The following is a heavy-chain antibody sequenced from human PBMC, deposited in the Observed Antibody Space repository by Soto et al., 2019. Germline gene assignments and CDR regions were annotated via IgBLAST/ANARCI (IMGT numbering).Heavy chain of an antibody. CDR2: ISSSSSSI. Sequence: EVPLVESGGGLVQPGGSLRLSCAASEFTYKNYGMNWVRQAPGKGLEWVSYISSSSSSIDYADSVKGRFTISRDNAKSSLYLQMNSLRDEDTAVYYCARGGSDRPGYWGQGTLVTVSS. J-gene: IGHJ4*02. D-gene: IGHD6-25*01. CDR3: ARGGSDRPGY. CDR1: EFTYKNYG. V-gene: IGHV3-48*02.